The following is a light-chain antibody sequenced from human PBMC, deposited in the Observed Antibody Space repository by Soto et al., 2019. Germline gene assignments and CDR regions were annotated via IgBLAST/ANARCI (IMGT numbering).Light chain of an antibody. Sequence: QSALTQPRSVSGSPGQSVTISCTGTSSDVGGYNYVSWYQQHPGKAPKVMIYDVSKRPSGVPDRFSGSKSGNTASLTIFGLQAEDEADYSCCSYAGSFTYRVFGGGTKLTVL. CDR1: SSDVGGYNY. CDR2: DVS. CDR3: CSYAGSFTYRV. J-gene: IGLJ3*02. V-gene: IGLV2-11*01.